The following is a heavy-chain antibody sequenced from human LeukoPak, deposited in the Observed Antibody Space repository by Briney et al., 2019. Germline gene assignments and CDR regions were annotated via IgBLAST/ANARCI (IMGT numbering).Heavy chain of an antibody. J-gene: IGHJ4*02. CDR1: GYTFTSYG. CDR2: ISAYNGNT. D-gene: IGHD3-22*01. V-gene: IGHV1-18*01. Sequence: ASVKVSCKASGYTFTSYGISWVRQAPGQGLEWMGWISAYNGNTNYAQKLQGRVTMTTDTSTSTAYMELRSLRSDDTAVYYCARDLPFIYDSRAIPLDYWGQGTLVTVSS. CDR3: ARDLPFIYDSRAIPLDY.